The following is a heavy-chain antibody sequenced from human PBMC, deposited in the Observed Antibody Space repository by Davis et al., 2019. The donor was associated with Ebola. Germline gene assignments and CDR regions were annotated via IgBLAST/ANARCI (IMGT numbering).Heavy chain of an antibody. V-gene: IGHV4-34*01. CDR2: INHSGST. D-gene: IGHD4-11*01. CDR1: GGSFSGYY. CDR3: ARGDSGGLQSDY. J-gene: IGHJ4*02. Sequence: MPSETLSPTCAVYGGSFSGYYWSWIRQPPGKGLEWIGEINHSGSTNYNPSLKSRVTISVDTSKNQFSLKLSSVTAADTAVYYCARGDSGGLQSDYWGQGTLVTVSS.